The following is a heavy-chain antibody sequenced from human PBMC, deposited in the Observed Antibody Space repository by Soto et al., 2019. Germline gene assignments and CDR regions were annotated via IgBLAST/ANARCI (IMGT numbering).Heavy chain of an antibody. CDR2: ISYDGSDK. Sequence: GGSLRLSCAASGFTFSSYAMHWVRQAPGKGLEWVALISYDGSDKDYADSVKGRFTISRVNSRNTLFLQMNSLRAEDTAVYYCARDYYKYYDSSGYYRYPAYWGQGP. V-gene: IGHV3-30-3*01. D-gene: IGHD3-22*01. J-gene: IGHJ4*02. CDR3: ARDYYKYYDSSGYYRYPAY. CDR1: GFTFSSYA.